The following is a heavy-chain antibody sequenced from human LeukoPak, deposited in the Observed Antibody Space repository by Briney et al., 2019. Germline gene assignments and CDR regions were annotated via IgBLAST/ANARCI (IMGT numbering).Heavy chain of an antibody. D-gene: IGHD2-2*02. Sequence: PSETLSLTCSVCDYLICSGYYWGWIRQPPGTGLDWIWSIYRSGATFYNPPLKTLVHISLDTSRNQFSLNHSSVTCANTCVYFCASSLGYCSNTSCYNRIFDYWGQGTLVNVSS. J-gene: IGHJ4*02. V-gene: IGHV4-38-2*02. CDR3: ASSLGYCSNTSCYNRIFDY. CDR1: DYLICSGYY. CDR2: IYRSGAT.